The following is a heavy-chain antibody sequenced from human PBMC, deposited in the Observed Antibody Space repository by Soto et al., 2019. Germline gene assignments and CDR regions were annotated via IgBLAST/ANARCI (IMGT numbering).Heavy chain of an antibody. D-gene: IGHD2-2*01. CDR1: GFTFSSFW. J-gene: IGHJ4*02. V-gene: IGHV3-74*01. Sequence: EVQLVESGGGLVQPGGSLRLSCAASGFTFSSFWMHWVRQAPGGGLVWVSRINSDGSNTNYADPVKGRFTISRDNAKNALYLQMNSLRAEDAAVYYCARGGVPAAMSYWGQGTLVTVSS. CDR2: INSDGSNT. CDR3: ARGGVPAAMSY.